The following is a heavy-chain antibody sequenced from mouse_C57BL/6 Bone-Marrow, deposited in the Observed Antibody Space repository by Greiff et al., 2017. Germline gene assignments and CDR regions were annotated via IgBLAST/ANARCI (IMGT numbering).Heavy chain of an antibody. V-gene: IGHV1-55*01. J-gene: IGHJ3*01. Sequence: VQLQQPGAELVKPGASVKMSCKASGYTFTSYWITWVKQRPGQGLEWIGDIYPGSGSTNYNEKFKSKATLTVDTSSSTAYMQLSSLTSEDSAVYYCARETITTVVPFAYGGQGTLVTVSA. D-gene: IGHD1-1*01. CDR2: IYPGSGST. CDR3: ARETITTVVPFAY. CDR1: GYTFTSYW.